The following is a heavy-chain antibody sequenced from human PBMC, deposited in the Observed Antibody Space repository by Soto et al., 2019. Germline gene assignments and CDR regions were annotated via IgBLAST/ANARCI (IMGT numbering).Heavy chain of an antibody. CDR2: ISGIGGST. CDR1: GFTFSTYA. D-gene: IGHD1-26*01. V-gene: IGHV3-23*01. Sequence: QPGGSLRLSCAASGFTFSTYAMCWVRLAPGKGTEWVSDISGIGGSTHYAPSVTGRFTLSRDNSKETLYLQMNNLRAQDTALYFYAKHRSGSDLFDHRGPGTQVTGSS. CDR3: AKHRSGSDLFDH. J-gene: IGHJ4*02.